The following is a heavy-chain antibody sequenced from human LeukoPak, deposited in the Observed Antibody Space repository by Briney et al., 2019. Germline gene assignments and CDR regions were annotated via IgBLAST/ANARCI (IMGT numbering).Heavy chain of an antibody. V-gene: IGHV3-33*01. J-gene: IGHJ6*02. CDR3: ARGDSSSWHKYYYYGMDV. D-gene: IGHD6-13*01. CDR2: IWYDGSNK. Sequence: GRSLRLSCAASGFTFSSYGMHWVRQAPGKGLEWVAVIWYDGSNKYYADSVKGRFTISRDNSKNTLYLQMNSLRAEDTAAYYCARGDSSSWHKYYYYGMDVWGQGTTVTVSS. CDR1: GFTFSSYG.